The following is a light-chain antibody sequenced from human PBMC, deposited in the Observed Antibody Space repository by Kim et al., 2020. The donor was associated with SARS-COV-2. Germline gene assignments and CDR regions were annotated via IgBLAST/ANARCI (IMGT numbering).Light chain of an antibody. CDR3: QQYNNWPPYT. CDR2: SAS. J-gene: IGKJ2*01. V-gene: IGKV3-15*01. Sequence: EIVMTQSPATLSVSPGERATLSCRASQSVNTNLAWYQQQPGQAPRLLIYSASTRATGIPARFSGSGSGTEFTLTISSLQSEEFAVYYCQQYNNWPPYTFGQGTKLEI. CDR1: QSVNTN.